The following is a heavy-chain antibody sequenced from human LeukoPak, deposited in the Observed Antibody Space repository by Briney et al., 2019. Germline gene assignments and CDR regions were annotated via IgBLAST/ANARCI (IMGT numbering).Heavy chain of an antibody. CDR3: VGDYNSLTGLNY. V-gene: IGHV3-7*03. Sequence: GGSLRLSCAASGFTFRNYWMGWVRQAPGKGLEWVANTKPDGSAEYYADSVRGRFTTSRDNANNFLYLQMNSLKTEDTAVYYCVGDYNSLTGLNYWGQGTLVTVSS. CDR2: TKPDGSAE. CDR1: GFTFRNYW. J-gene: IGHJ4*02. D-gene: IGHD5-24*01.